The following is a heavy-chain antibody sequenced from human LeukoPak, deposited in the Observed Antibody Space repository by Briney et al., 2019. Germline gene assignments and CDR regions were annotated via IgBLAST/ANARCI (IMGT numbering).Heavy chain of an antibody. D-gene: IGHD4-17*01. CDR2: IYYSGST. V-gene: IGHV4-59*12. J-gene: IGHJ4*02. CDR3: AREDYGDYSLV. CDR1: GGSISSYY. Sequence: SETLSLTCTVSGGSISSYYWSWIRQPPGKGLEWIGSIYYSGSTYYNPSLKSRVTISVDTSKNQFSLKLSSVTAADTAVYYCAREDYGDYSLVWGQGTLVTVPS.